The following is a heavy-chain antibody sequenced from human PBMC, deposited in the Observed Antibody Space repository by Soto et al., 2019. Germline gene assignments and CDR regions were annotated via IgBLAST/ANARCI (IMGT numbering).Heavy chain of an antibody. Sequence: PSETLSLTCAVSGGSISGSYYYWGWLRQSPGRGPEWIGSVFYTGFTSYNPSLESRVSVSVDTSKNQFSLKVSAVTAPDTAVYYCASSQKGYNWNYFDHWGQGALVTVSS. D-gene: IGHD1-20*01. CDR3: ASSQKGYNWNYFDH. CDR2: VFYTGFT. V-gene: IGHV4-39*01. J-gene: IGHJ4*02. CDR1: GGSISGSYYY.